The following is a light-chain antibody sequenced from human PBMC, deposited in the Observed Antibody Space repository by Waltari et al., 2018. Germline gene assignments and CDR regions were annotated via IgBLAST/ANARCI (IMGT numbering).Light chain of an antibody. CDR3: QQYNNWPRT. Sequence: EIVMTQSPATLSVSPGERATLSCRASQSLSSNLAWYQRKPGQAPRLLISGASTRATGIPARFSGSGSGTEFTLTISSLQSEDFAVYYCQQYNNWPRTFGQGTKVEIK. J-gene: IGKJ1*01. CDR2: GAS. V-gene: IGKV3-15*01. CDR1: QSLSSN.